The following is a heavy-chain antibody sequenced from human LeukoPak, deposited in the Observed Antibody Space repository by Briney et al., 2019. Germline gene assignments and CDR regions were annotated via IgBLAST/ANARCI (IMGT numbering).Heavy chain of an antibody. V-gene: IGHV3-74*01. CDR3: AKDKKGRGVYSSWYYSFDY. CDR2: INSDGSST. CDR1: GFTFSSYW. D-gene: IGHD6-13*01. J-gene: IGHJ4*02. Sequence: GSLRLSCAASGFTFSSYWMHWVRQAPGKGLVWVSRINSDGSSTSYADSVKGRFTISRDNAKNSLYLQMNSLRAEDMALYYCAKDKKGRGVYSSWYYSFDYWGQGTLVTVSS.